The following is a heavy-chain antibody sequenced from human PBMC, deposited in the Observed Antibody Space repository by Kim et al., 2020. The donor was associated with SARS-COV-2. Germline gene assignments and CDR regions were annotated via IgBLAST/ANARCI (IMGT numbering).Heavy chain of an antibody. CDR3: AKGGYSGSYYGPSYYFDY. Sequence: GGSLRLSCAASGFTFSSYGMHWVRQAPGKGLEWVAVISYDGSNKYYADSVKGRFTISRDNSKNTLYLQMNSLRAEDTAVYYCAKGGYSGSYYGPSYYFDYWGQGTLVTVSS. V-gene: IGHV3-30*18. D-gene: IGHD1-26*01. CDR2: ISYDGSNK. CDR1: GFTFSSYG. J-gene: IGHJ4*02.